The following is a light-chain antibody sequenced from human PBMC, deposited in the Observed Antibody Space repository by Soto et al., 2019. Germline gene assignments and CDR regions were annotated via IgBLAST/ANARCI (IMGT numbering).Light chain of an antibody. V-gene: IGKV3-20*01. Sequence: EIVLTQSPGTLSLFPGDRATLSCRASQRVSNSYLAWFQQKPGQAPRLLIYDASSRAAGVPDRVSGGGSGTDFTLTISALEPEVFALYFCQQYGRPPFAFGQGTRLEI. J-gene: IGKJ2*01. CDR3: QQYGRPPFA. CDR1: QRVSNSY. CDR2: DAS.